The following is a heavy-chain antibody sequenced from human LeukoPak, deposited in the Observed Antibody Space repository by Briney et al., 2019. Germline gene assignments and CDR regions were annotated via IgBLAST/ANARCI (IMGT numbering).Heavy chain of an antibody. CDR1: GYSFTSYW. Sequence: GESLKISCKGSGYSFTSYWIGWVRQMPGKGLEWMGIIYPGDSDTRYRPSFQGQVTISADKSISTAYLQWSSLKASDTAMYYCARLGAYCSSTSCDPDYYYGMDVWGQGTTVTVSS. J-gene: IGHJ6*02. CDR2: IYPGDSDT. CDR3: ARLGAYCSSTSCDPDYYYGMDV. D-gene: IGHD2-2*01. V-gene: IGHV5-51*01.